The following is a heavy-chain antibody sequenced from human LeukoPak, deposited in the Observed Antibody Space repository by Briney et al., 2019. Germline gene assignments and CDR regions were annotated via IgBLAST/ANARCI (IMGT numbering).Heavy chain of an antibody. V-gene: IGHV1-2*02. D-gene: IGHD3-10*01. Sequence: ASVKVSCKASGYTFTGYYMHWVRQAPGQGLEWMGWINPNSGDTNYAQKFQGRVTMTRDTSISTAYMELSSLRSEDTAVYYCARDYGSGSYSWFDPWGQGTLVTVSS. CDR2: INPNSGDT. J-gene: IGHJ5*02. CDR1: GYTFTGYY. CDR3: ARDYGSGSYSWFDP.